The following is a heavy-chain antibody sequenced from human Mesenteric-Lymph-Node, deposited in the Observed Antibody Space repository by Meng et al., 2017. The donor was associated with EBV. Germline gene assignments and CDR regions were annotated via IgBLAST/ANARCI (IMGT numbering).Heavy chain of an antibody. CDR1: GGSIGINHYY. D-gene: IGHD6-19*01. CDR2: MYYNGSP. CDR3: ATPGSGWYYFDY. Sequence: LQLQASGPGLVKPSDTLSLTCTVSGGSIGINHYYWGWIRQPPGKGLEWIGSMYYNGSPSYSPSLKSRVTISVDTSKNQFSLKLNSVTAADTAVYYCATPGSGWYYFDYWGQGNLVTVSS. J-gene: IGHJ4*02. V-gene: IGHV4-39*07.